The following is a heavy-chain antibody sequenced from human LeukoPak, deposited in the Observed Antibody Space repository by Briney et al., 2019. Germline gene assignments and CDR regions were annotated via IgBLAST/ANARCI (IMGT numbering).Heavy chain of an antibody. CDR3: GRPIVVVPAALHDAFDI. Sequence: SETLSLTCTVSGGSISSSSYYWGWIRQPPGKGLEWIGSIYYSGSTYYNPSLKSRVTISVDTSKNQFSLKLSSVTAADTAVYYCGRPIVVVPAALHDAFDIWGQGTMVTVSS. V-gene: IGHV4-39*01. CDR1: GGSISSSSYY. CDR2: IYYSGST. J-gene: IGHJ3*02. D-gene: IGHD2-2*01.